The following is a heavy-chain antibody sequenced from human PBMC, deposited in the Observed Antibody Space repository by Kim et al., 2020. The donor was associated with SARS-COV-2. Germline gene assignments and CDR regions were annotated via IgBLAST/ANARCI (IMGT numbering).Heavy chain of an antibody. CDR2: FYYSGKI. D-gene: IGHD2-2*01. J-gene: IGHJ4*02. CDR1: GDSISSTTHH. Sequence: SETLSLTCSASGDSISSTTHHWGWIRQSPGKGLEWIVSFYYSGKIYYNPSLRSRVTISVDASKNHFSLEMSSVTAADTALYYCVGLIVEPAATYGIISYWGQGILVTVSS. CDR3: VGLIVEPAATYGIISY. V-gene: IGHV4-39*02.